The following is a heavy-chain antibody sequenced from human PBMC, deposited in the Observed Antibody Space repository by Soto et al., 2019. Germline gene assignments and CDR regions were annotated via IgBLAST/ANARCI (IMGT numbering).Heavy chain of an antibody. D-gene: IGHD3-10*01. CDR1: GYSFSNSY. CDR3: AREGSGSYFNWFDP. Sequence: PSETLSLTCTVSGYSFSNSYWKWLRQPPGKGLEWIGYIYNSGSTNYNPSLKSRVTITVDTSKNQFSLKLNSVTAADTAVYYCAREGSGSYFNWFDPWGQGPLVTVSS. V-gene: IGHV4-59*01. J-gene: IGHJ5*02. CDR2: IYNSGST.